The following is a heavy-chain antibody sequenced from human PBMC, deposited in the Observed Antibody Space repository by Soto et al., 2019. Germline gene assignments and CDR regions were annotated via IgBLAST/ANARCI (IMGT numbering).Heavy chain of an antibody. Sequence: QVQLQESGPGLVKPSQTLSLTCSVSGGSINSGGYYWTWIRQHPGKGLEWIGNIFYSGSTSHNPSLKSRLTISIDTSKTHFSLKLSSVTAADTAVYYCARNSISKKIDYWGQGTLVTVSS. D-gene: IGHD3-22*01. CDR2: IFYSGST. CDR1: GGSINSGGYY. J-gene: IGHJ4*02. CDR3: ARNSISKKIDY. V-gene: IGHV4-31*03.